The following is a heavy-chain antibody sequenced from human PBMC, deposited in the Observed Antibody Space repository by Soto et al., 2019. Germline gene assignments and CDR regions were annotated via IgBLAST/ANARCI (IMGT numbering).Heavy chain of an antibody. CDR1: GASIISHY. Sequence: SETLSLTCTVSGASIISHYWIWMRQPPGKGLEWIGYIYYGGSTNYNPSPKSRVTISLDTSKNQFSLNLNSVTAADTAIYYCARLSATVALDYWGQGTLVTVSS. CDR2: IYYGGST. D-gene: IGHD4-17*01. V-gene: IGHV4-59*08. J-gene: IGHJ4*02. CDR3: ARLSATVALDY.